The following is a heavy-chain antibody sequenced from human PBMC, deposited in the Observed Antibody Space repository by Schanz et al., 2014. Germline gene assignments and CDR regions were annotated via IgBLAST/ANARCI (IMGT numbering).Heavy chain of an antibody. CDR1: GYTFTNFY. CDR2: INPSEGGT. CDR3: ATMWGYCTATACQILEVLDV. J-gene: IGHJ3*01. Sequence: QVQLVQSGTEVKKPGASVKVSCKASGYTFTNFYIHWVRQAPGQGLEWVGIINPSEGGTSFPQKFKDRLTMTRDTSTSTFYMELSSLRSEDTAMYYCATMWGYCTATACQILEVLDVWGQGTMVTVSS. V-gene: IGHV1-46*01. D-gene: IGHD2-8*02.